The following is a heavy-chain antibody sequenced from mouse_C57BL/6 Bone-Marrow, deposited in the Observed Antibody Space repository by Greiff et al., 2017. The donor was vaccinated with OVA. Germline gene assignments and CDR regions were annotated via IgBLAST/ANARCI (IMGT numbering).Heavy chain of an antibody. V-gene: IGHV1-50*01. CDR1: GYTFTSYW. Sequence: QVQLQQPGAELVKPGASVKLSCKASGYTFTSYWMQWVKQRPGQGLEWIGEIDPSDSYTNYNQKFKGKATLTVDKSSSTAYMQLSSLTSEDSAVYYCAIDYSNPMDYWGQGTSVTVSS. J-gene: IGHJ4*01. D-gene: IGHD2-5*01. CDR3: AIDYSNPMDY. CDR2: IDPSDSYT.